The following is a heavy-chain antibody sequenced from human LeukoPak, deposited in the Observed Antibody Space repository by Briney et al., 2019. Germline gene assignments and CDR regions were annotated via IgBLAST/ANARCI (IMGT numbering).Heavy chain of an antibody. V-gene: IGHV3-66*02. CDR3: AREVAAAGTYFDY. CDR1: GFTVSSNY. Sequence: GGSLRLSCAASGFTVSSNYMSWVRQAPGKGLEWVSVIYSGGSTYYADSVKGRFTISRDNSKNTLYLQTNSLRAEDTAVYYCAREVAAAGTYFDYWGQGTLVTVSS. CDR2: IYSGGST. D-gene: IGHD6-13*01. J-gene: IGHJ4*02.